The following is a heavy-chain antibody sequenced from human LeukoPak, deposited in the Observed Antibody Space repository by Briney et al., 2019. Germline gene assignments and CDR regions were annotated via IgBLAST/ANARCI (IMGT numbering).Heavy chain of an antibody. D-gene: IGHD6-19*01. CDR1: GFDFSDYY. CDR3: ARALWYSSGWYPDY. Sequence: GGSLRLSCAASGFDFSDYYMSWIRQAPGKGLEWISNIKTTGLTTYYADSVKGRFTISRDNAKNTLYLQMNSLRAEDTAVYYCARALWYSSGWYPDYWGQGTLVTVSS. V-gene: IGHV3-11*04. J-gene: IGHJ4*02. CDR2: IKTTGLTT.